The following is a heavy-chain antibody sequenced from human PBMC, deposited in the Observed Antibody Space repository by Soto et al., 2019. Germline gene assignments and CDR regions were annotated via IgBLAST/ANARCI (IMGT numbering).Heavy chain of an antibody. CDR3: AKGQKWELPFDY. J-gene: IGHJ4*02. D-gene: IGHD1-26*01. CDR1: GFIFSSYA. CDR2: FSGTTTST. Sequence: QPGGSLRLSCAASGFIFSSYAMSWVRQAPGKGLEWVSAFSGTTTSTYYAASVKGRFTISRDNSKNTLYLQMNSLKAEDTAVYYCAKGQKWELPFDYWGQGALVTVSS. V-gene: IGHV3-23*01.